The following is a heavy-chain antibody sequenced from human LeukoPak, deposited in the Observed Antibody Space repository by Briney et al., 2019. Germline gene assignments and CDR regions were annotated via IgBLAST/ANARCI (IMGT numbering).Heavy chain of an antibody. V-gene: IGHV3-53*01. CDR3: ARDRVYSKRRGLDYFDY. Sequence: GGSLRLSCAASGFSVTSSYMTWVRQAPGKGLEWVSVISSGGTTYYADSVKGRFTISRDNSKNTLYLQMNILRAEDAAVYYCARDRVYSKRRGLDYFDYWGQGTLVTVSS. CDR2: ISSGGTT. CDR1: GFSVTSSY. D-gene: IGHD4-11*01. J-gene: IGHJ4*02.